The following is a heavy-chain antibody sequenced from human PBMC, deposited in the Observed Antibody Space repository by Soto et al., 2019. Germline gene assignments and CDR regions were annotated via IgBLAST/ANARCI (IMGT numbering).Heavy chain of an antibody. V-gene: IGHV4-59*01. J-gene: IGHJ4*02. CDR2: IYYSGGT. CDR3: ARVYSSGYYYPIDD. D-gene: IGHD3-22*01. Sequence: PSETLSLTCTVSGGSISSYYWSWIRQPPGKGLEWIGYIYYSGGTNYNPSLKSRVTISVDTSKNQFSLKLSSVTAADTAVYFCARVYSSGYYYPIDDWGKGTLVTVSS. CDR1: GGSISSYY.